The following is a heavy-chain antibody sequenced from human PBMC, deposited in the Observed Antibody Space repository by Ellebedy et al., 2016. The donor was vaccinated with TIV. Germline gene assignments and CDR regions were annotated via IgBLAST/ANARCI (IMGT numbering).Heavy chain of an antibody. CDR3: AKVSGGIAVAGTEGDFDY. D-gene: IGHD6-19*01. V-gene: IGHV3-23*01. CDR1: GFTFSSYA. Sequence: GESLKISXAASGFTFSSYAMSWVRQAPGKGLEWVSAISGSGGSTYYADSVKGRFTISRDNSKNTLYLQMNSLRAEDTAVYYCAKVSGGIAVAGTEGDFDYWGQGTLVTVSS. CDR2: ISGSGGST. J-gene: IGHJ4*02.